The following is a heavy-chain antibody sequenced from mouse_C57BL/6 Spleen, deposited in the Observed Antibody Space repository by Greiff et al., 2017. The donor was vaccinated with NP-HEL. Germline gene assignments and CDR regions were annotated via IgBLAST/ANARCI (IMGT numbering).Heavy chain of an antibody. D-gene: IGHD2-4*01. CDR1: GYTFTSYW. V-gene: IGHV1-64*01. CDR3: AKKIYYDYPWFAY. CDR2: IHPNSGST. Sequence: QVQLQQPGAELVKPGASVKLSCKASGYTFTSYWMHWVKQRPGQGLEWIGMIHPNSGSTNYNEKFKSKATLTVDKSSSTAYMQLSSLTSEDSAVYYCAKKIYYDYPWFAYWGQGTLVTVSA. J-gene: IGHJ3*01.